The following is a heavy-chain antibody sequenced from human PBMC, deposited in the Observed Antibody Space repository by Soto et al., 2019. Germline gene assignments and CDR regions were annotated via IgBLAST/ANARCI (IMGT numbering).Heavy chain of an antibody. CDR2: ISTYNGNT. CDR3: ARDPYHVLIAHAPNLYRMDV. V-gene: IGHV1-18*01. D-gene: IGHD2-8*01. J-gene: IGHJ6*02. CDR1: GYTFTTYD. Sequence: QVQLVQSGAEVKKPGASVKVSCKASGYTFTTYDISWVRQAPGQGLEWMGRISTYNGNTNYPQSLQGRLTMTTDTSPTTAYMDLTSLKSAATAVYYCARDPYHVLIAHAPNLYRMDVWGHGTTLTVSS.